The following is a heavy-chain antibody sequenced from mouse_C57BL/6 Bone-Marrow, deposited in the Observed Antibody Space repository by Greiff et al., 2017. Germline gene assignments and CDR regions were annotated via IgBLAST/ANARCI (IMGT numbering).Heavy chain of an antibody. CDR2: IDPSDSET. Sequence: QVQLQQPGAELVRPGSSVKLSCKASGYTFTSYWMHWVKQRPIQGLEWIGNIDPSDSETHYNQKFKDKATLTVDKSSSTAYMQLSSLTSEDSAVYYCALIYYYGSSPYYAMDYWGQGTSVTVSS. V-gene: IGHV1-52*01. D-gene: IGHD1-1*01. CDR3: ALIYYYGSSPYYAMDY. CDR1: GYTFTSYW. J-gene: IGHJ4*01.